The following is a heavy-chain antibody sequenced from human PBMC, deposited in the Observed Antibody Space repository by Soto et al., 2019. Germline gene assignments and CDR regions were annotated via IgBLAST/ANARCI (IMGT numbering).Heavy chain of an antibody. D-gene: IGHD3-10*01. CDR3: ARHGSAVLRMNYSGMDV. V-gene: IGHV4-39*01. CDR2: IFYSGTT. J-gene: IGHJ6*02. Sequence: SETLSLTCTVSGASISSTGYYWVWIRQPPGKGLEWVGSIFYSGTTKYTPSLKSRVTISGDTSKNQFSLNLNFVTAADTAVYYCARHGSAVLRMNYSGMDVWGQGIPVTVSS. CDR1: GASISSTGYY.